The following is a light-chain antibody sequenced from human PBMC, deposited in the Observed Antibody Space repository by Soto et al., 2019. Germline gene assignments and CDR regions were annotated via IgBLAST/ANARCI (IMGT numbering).Light chain of an antibody. J-gene: IGKJ4*01. CDR2: DAS. V-gene: IGKV1-33*01. Sequence: DIQMTQSTSSLYASVGDRVTITCQASQDISNYLNWYQQKPGKAPKLLIYDASNLETGVPSRFSGSGSGTDFTFTISSLQPEDIATYYCPQYDNLPLTSAG. CDR1: QDISNY. CDR3: PQYDNLPLT.